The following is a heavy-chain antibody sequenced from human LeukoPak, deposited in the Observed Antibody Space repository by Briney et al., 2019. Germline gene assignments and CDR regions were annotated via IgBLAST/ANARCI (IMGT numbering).Heavy chain of an antibody. CDR3: ARGGDDDFDLGDY. D-gene: IGHD4-17*01. CDR1: GFTFSRYW. Sequence: GGSLRLSCAASGFTFSRYWMSWVRQAPGKGLEWVANIKQDGSAKYYVDSVKGRFTISRDNAKNSMHLQMNSLRAEDTAVYYCARGGDDDFDLGDYWGQGTLVTVSS. J-gene: IGHJ4*02. CDR2: IKQDGSAK. V-gene: IGHV3-7*01.